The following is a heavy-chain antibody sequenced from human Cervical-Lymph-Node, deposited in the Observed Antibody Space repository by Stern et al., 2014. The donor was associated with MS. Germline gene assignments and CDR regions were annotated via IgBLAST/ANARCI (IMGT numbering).Heavy chain of an antibody. V-gene: IGHV3-66*01. CDR3: TREMAARRFDP. Sequence: EVQLLQSGGGLAQPGGSLRLSCAASGLAVSTNYMTWVRQAPGKGLEWVSLIYGGTTTHYADSVKGRFTISRDESENILYLQMNSLRVDDTALYYCTREMAARRFDPWGQGTLVIVSS. CDR2: IYGGTTT. CDR1: GLAVSTNY. D-gene: IGHD6-6*01. J-gene: IGHJ5*02.